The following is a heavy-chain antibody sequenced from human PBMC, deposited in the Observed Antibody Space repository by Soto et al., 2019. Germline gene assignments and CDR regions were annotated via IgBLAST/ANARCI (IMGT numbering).Heavy chain of an antibody. Sequence: QVPLVQSGAEVKKPGASVKVSCKASGYTFTSYGISWVRQAPGQGLEWMGGISAYNGNTNYAQKLQGRVTMTTDTSTSTAYMELRSLRSDDTAVYYCARDPDDDYGDFGFDYWGQGTLVTVSS. CDR2: ISAYNGNT. CDR3: ARDPDDDYGDFGFDY. D-gene: IGHD4-17*01. CDR1: GYTFTSYG. J-gene: IGHJ4*02. V-gene: IGHV1-18*01.